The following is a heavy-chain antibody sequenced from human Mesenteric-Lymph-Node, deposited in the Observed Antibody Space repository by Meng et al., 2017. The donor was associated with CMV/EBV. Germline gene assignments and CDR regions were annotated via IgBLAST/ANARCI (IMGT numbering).Heavy chain of an antibody. CDR3: ARDHELGSSIDY. V-gene: IGHV3-23*01. CDR2: ISGSGGST. Sequence: GESLKISCAASGFTFSSYAMSWVRQAPGKGLEWVSAISGSGGSTYYADSVKGRFTISRDNSKNTLYLQMNSLRAEDTAVYYCARDHELGSSIDYWGQGTLVTVSS. J-gene: IGHJ4*02. CDR1: GFTFSSYA. D-gene: IGHD6-6*01.